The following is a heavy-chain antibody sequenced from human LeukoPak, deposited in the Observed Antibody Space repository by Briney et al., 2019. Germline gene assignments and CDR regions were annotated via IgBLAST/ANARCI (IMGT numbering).Heavy chain of an antibody. CDR2: INPNSGGT. V-gene: IGHV1-2*02. D-gene: IGHD4-17*01. CDR3: ARGNGDSGNY. J-gene: IGHJ4*02. CDR1: GYTLTGYY. Sequence: ASVKVSCKASGYTLTGYYMHWVRQAPGQGLEWMGCINPNSGGTNYAQKFQGRVTLTRDTSISTAYMEMSRLRADDTAVYYCARGNGDSGNYWGQGTLVTVSS.